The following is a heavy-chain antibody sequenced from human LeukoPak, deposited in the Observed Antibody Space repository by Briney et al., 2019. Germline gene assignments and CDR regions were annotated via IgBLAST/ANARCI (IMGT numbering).Heavy chain of an antibody. CDR3: ARHPYSGSYHFDY. CDR1: GYIFTGYY. D-gene: IGHD1-26*01. Sequence: ASVKVSCKASGYIFTGYYKHWVRQAPGQGLEWMGRINPNSGGTNSAQKFQGRVTMTRDTSISTAYMELSRLTSDDTAVYYCARHPYSGSYHFDYWGQGTLVTVSS. J-gene: IGHJ4*02. V-gene: IGHV1-2*06. CDR2: INPNSGGT.